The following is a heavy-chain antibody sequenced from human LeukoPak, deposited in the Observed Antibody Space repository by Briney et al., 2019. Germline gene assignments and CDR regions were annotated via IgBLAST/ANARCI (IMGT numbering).Heavy chain of an antibody. V-gene: IGHV1-69*05. CDR3: ASTPAPGSGYKGSCDY. Sequence: SVKVSCKASGGTFSSYAISWVRQAPGQGLEWMGRIIPIFGTANYAQKFQGRVTITTDESTSTAYMELSSLRSEDTAVYYCASTPAPGSGYKGSCDYRGQGTLVSVSS. J-gene: IGHJ4*02. CDR1: GGTFSSYA. D-gene: IGHD1-14*01. CDR2: IIPIFGTA.